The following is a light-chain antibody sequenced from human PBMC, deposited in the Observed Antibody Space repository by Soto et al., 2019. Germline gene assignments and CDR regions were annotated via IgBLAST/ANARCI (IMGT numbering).Light chain of an antibody. CDR2: DAS. CDR1: QSVSSY. Sequence: EIVLTQSPATLSLSPEEIATLSCRARQSVSSYLAWYQQEPGQAPRLLIYDASNRATGIPARLSGSGSGTYFPLTIRTPEADDVPVYYRQQRANWPPTFGPGTKGYN. V-gene: IGKV3-11*01. J-gene: IGKJ3*01. CDR3: QQRANWPPT.